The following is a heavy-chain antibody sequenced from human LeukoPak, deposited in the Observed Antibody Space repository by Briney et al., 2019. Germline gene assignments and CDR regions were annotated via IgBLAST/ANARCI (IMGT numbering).Heavy chain of an antibody. J-gene: IGHJ4*02. CDR2: ISGSGGST. V-gene: IGHV3-23*01. Sequence: GGSLRLSCEASGFSFSSYATSWVRQAPGKGLEWVSGISGSGGSTYYAGSVKGRLTISRDISKNTLYLQMNSLRAEDTAVYYCARDLYADFWSGSVFDYWGRGTLVTVSS. CDR1: GFSFSSYA. D-gene: IGHD3-3*01. CDR3: ARDLYADFWSGSVFDY.